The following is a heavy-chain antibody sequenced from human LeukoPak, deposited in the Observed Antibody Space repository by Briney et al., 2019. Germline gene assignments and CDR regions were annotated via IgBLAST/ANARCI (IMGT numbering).Heavy chain of an antibody. D-gene: IGHD2-2*01. V-gene: IGHV3-73*01. Sequence: GGSLRLSCAASGFTFSDSAIHWVRQASGKGLEWVGHIRSKRNNYATLYAASVTGRVAISRHDSRNTAYLQMNSLQIEDTAVYYCTRPIAGYSSTINNWFDPWGQGTLVTVSS. J-gene: IGHJ5*02. CDR3: TRPIAGYSSTINNWFDP. CDR2: IRSKRNNYAT. CDR1: GFTFSDSA.